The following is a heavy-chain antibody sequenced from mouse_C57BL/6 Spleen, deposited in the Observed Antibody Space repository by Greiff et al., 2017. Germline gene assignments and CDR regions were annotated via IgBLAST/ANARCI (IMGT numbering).Heavy chain of an antibody. CDR2: INPSSGYT. J-gene: IGHJ2*01. V-gene: IGHV1-4*01. D-gene: IGHD1-1*01. CDR1: GYTFTSYT. CDR3: ARWGITFYFDY. Sequence: VQLQQSGAELARPGASVKMSCKASGYTFTSYTMHWVKQSPGQGLEWIGYINPSSGYTKYNQKFKDKATLTADKSSSTAYMQLSSLTSEDSAVYYCARWGITFYFDYWGQGTTLTVSS.